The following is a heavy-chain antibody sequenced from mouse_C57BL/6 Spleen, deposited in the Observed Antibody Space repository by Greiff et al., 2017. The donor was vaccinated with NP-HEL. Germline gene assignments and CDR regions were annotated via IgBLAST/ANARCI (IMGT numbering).Heavy chain of an antibody. CDR2: INPSSGYT. V-gene: IGHV1-7*01. J-gene: IGHJ3*01. D-gene: IGHD2-3*01. Sequence: QVHVKQSGAELAKPGASVKLSCKASGYTFTSYWMHWVKQRPGQGLEWIGYINPSSGYTKYNQKFKDKATLTADKSSSTAYMQLSSLTYEDSAVYYCAREVDGYYAWFAYWGQGTLVTVSA. CDR1: GYTFTSYW. CDR3: AREVDGYYAWFAY.